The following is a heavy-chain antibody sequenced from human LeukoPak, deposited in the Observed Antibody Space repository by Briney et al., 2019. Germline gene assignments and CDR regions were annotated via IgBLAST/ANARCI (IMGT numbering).Heavy chain of an antibody. J-gene: IGHJ4*02. CDR3: ARRDTGWNYCDY. CDR2: IHYKGST. Sequence: SETLSLTCTISGDSINGHYWSWIRQPPGKRLEWIGYIHYKGSTNYNLSLKSRVNISVDTYKNHLSLNLNSVLAADTAMYYCARRDTGWNYCDYWGQGILVTVSS. V-gene: IGHV4-59*08. CDR1: GDSINGHY. D-gene: IGHD6-19*01.